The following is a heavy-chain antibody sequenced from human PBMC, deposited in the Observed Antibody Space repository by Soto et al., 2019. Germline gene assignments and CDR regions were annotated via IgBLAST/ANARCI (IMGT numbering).Heavy chain of an antibody. Sequence: RASVKVSCKASGGTFSSYAISWVRQAPGQGLEWMGGIIPIFGTANYAQKFQGRVTITADESTSTAYMELSSLRPEDTAVYYCARVFYDAFDIWGQGTMVTVSS. CDR3: ARVFYDAFDI. CDR2: IIPIFGTA. V-gene: IGHV1-69*13. CDR1: GGTFSSYA. J-gene: IGHJ3*02.